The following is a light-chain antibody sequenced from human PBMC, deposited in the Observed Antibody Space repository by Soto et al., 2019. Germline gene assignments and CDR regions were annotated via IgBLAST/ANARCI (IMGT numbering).Light chain of an antibody. CDR3: TSFARGSTLV. J-gene: IGLJ3*02. CDR1: SSDVGGYNH. CDR2: EVS. V-gene: IGLV2-14*01. Sequence: QSALTQPASVSGSPGQSITISCTGTSSDVGGYNHVSWYQHHPGKAPKLMIYEVSNRPSGVSNRFSGSKSGYTASLTISGLQAEDEADYYCTSFARGSTLVFGGGTKVTVL.